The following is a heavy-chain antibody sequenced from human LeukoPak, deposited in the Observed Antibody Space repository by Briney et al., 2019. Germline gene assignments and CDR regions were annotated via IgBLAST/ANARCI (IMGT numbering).Heavy chain of an antibody. V-gene: IGHV3-11*01. J-gene: IGHJ4*02. CDR2: ISGSSSNTI. CDR1: GLIFIDYY. CDR3: AREREPVTTEFDY. Sequence: GGSLRLSCAASGLIFIDYYMNWLRQAPGKGLEGVSYISGSSSNTIYYADSVKGRFTISRDNAKNSLYLQMNSLRAEDTAVYYCAREREPVTTEFDYWGQGTLVTVSS. D-gene: IGHD4-17*01.